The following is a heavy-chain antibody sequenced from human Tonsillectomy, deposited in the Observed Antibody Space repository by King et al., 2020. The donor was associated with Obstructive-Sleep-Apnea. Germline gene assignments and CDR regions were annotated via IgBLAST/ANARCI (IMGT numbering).Heavy chain of an antibody. D-gene: IGHD3/OR15-3a*01. CDR1: GFTFYSYW. J-gene: IGHJ6*02. CDR3: ARSTVFGLLIYYGMDV. Sequence: VQLVESGGGLVQPGGSLRLSCAASGFTFYSYWMHWVRQAPGKGLVWVSRIDSDGSSTSYADSWKGRFTISRDNAKNTLYLQMNSLRAEDTAVYYCARSTVFGLLIYYGMDVWGQGTTVTVSS. CDR2: IDSDGSST. V-gene: IGHV3-74*01.